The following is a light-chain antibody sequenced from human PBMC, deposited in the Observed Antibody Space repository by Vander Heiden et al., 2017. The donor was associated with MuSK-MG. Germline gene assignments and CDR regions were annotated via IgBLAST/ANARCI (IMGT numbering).Light chain of an antibody. CDR3: QSYDSSQRVV. CDR2: DNS. J-gene: IGLJ2*01. CDR1: SSNIGAGYD. Sequence: QSVLTQPPPVSGAPGQRVTISCTGSSSNIGAGYDVHWYQQLPGTAPKLLIYDNSNRPAGVPDRFSGSKSGTSASLAITGLQAEDEADYYCQSYDSSQRVVFGGGTKLTVL. V-gene: IGLV1-40*01.